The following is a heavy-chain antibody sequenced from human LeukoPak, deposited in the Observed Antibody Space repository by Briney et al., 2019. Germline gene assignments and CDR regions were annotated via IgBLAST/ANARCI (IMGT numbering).Heavy chain of an antibody. CDR2: ISGSGDST. CDR1: GFTFSSYA. CDR3: AKERITKIVVVIPSDAFDI. D-gene: IGHD3-22*01. V-gene: IGHV3-23*01. Sequence: GGSLRLSCAASGFTFSSYAMSWVRQAPGKGLEWVSAISGSGDSTYYADSVKGRFTISRDNSKNTLYLQMNSLRAEDTAVYYCAKERITKIVVVIPSDAFDIWGQGTMVTVSS. J-gene: IGHJ3*02.